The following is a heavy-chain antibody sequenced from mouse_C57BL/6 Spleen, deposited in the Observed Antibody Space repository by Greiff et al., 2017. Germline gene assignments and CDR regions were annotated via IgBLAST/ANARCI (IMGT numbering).Heavy chain of an antibody. CDR2: IDPSDSET. Sequence: QVQLQQPGAELVRPGSSVKLSCKASGYTFTSYWMHWVKQRPIQGLEWIGNIDPSDSETHYNQKFKDKATLTVDKSSSTAYMQLSSLTSEDSAVYYCARGVLRTGFAYWGQGTLVTVSA. CDR3: ARGVLRTGFAY. J-gene: IGHJ3*01. V-gene: IGHV1-52*01. CDR1: GYTFTSYW. D-gene: IGHD1-1*01.